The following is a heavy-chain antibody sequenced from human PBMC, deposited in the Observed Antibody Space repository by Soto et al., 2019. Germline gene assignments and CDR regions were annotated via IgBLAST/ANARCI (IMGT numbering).Heavy chain of an antibody. V-gene: IGHV3-30-3*02. D-gene: IGHD6-19*01. J-gene: IGHJ3*02. CDR2: ISYDGSNK. CDR1: GFTFSSYA. Sequence: GGSLRLSCAASGFTFSSYAMHWVRQAPGKGLEWVAVISYDGSNKYYADSVKGRFTISRDNSKNTLYLQMNSLRAEDTAVYYCAKSGSGWYHAFDIWGQGTMVTLSS. CDR3: AKSGSGWYHAFDI.